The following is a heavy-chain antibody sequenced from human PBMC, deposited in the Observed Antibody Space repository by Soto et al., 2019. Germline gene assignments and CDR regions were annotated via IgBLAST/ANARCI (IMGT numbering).Heavy chain of an antibody. J-gene: IGHJ4*02. V-gene: IGHV3-74*01. CDR3: AREYSSGWYEVDY. Sequence: LRLSCAASGFTFISYWMHWVRQAPGKGLVWVSRINSDGSSTSYADSVKGRFTISRDNAKNTLYLQMNSLRAEDTAVYYCAREYSSGWYEVDYWGQGTLVTVSS. CDR2: INSDGSST. D-gene: IGHD6-19*01. CDR1: GFTFISYW.